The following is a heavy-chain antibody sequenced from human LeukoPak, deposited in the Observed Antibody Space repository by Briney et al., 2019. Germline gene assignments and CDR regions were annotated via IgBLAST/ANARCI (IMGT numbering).Heavy chain of an antibody. CDR2: MNPNSGNT. J-gene: IGHJ6*03. CDR1: GYTFTSYD. V-gene: IGHV1-8*01. CDR3: ARDGVLWFGELGYYYYMDV. Sequence: GASVKVSCKASGYTFTSYDINWVRQATGQGLEWMGWMNPNSGNTGYAQKFQGRVTMTRNTSISTAYMELGSLRSEDTAVYYCARDGVLWFGELGYYYYMDVWGKGTTVTISS. D-gene: IGHD3-10*01.